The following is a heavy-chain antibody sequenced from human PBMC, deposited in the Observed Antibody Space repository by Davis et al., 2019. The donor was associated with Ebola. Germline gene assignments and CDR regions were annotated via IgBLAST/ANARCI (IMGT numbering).Heavy chain of an antibody. CDR3: TRLDYGMDA. Sequence: GESLKISCAASGFTFSTYSMSWVRQAPGKGLEWVSSISSDSDYIYYADSAKGRFTISRDNAKNSLYLQMNSLKTEDTAVYYCTRLDYGMDAWGQGTAVTVSS. CDR2: ISSDSDYI. J-gene: IGHJ6*02. V-gene: IGHV3-21*04. CDR1: GFTFSTYS.